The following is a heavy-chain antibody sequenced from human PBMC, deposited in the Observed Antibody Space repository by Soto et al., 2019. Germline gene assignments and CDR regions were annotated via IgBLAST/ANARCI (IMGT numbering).Heavy chain of an antibody. V-gene: IGHV1-2*04. J-gene: IGHJ3*02. D-gene: IGHD3-3*01. CDR3: ARSAQPLTYYDYWTGVFDI. Sequence: ASVKVSCKASGYTCTGYYMHWVLQAPGQGLEWMGWINPNSGGTNYAQKFQGWVTMTRDTSISTAYMELSRLRSDDTAVYYCARSAQPLTYYDYWTGVFDIWGQGTMVTGSS. CDR2: INPNSGGT. CDR1: GYTCTGYY.